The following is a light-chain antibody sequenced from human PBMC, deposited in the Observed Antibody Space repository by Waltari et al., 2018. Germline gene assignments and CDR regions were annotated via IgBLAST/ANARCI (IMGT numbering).Light chain of an antibody. CDR2: AAS. J-gene: IGKJ5*01. CDR1: QGISSS. CDR3: QQYYSTPPT. V-gene: IGKV1-9*01. Sequence: DIQLTQSPSFLSVSVGDRVTITCRASQGISSSLAWYQQKPGKAPKLLVYAASSLQSGVPSRFSGSGSGTEFTLTISSLQPEDFASYYCQQYYSTPPTFGQGTRL.